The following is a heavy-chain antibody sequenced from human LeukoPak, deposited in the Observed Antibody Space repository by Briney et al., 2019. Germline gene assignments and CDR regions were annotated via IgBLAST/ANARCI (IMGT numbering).Heavy chain of an antibody. CDR1: RITFSSHW. CDR2: IKQDGSVK. V-gene: IGHV3-7*01. Sequence: PGGSLRLSCAASRITFSSHWMTWVRQAPGKGLEWVANIKQDGSVKDYVDSVKGRFTISRDNAKNSLYLQMNSLRVEDTAVYYCTREVPYELLVDYWGQGTLVTVSS. CDR3: TREVPYELLVDY. D-gene: IGHD1-7*01. J-gene: IGHJ4*02.